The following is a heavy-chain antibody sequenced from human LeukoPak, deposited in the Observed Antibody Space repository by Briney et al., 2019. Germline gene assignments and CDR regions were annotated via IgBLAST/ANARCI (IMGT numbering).Heavy chain of an antibody. CDR2: VIPILGIA. CDR3: ASRYSSGWFDY. J-gene: IGHJ4*02. V-gene: IGHV1-69*10. Sequence: SVKVSCKASGGTFSSYAISWVRQAPGQGLERMGGVIPILGIANYAQKFQGRVTITADKSTSTAYMELSSLRSEDTAVYYCASRYSSGWFDYWGQGTLVTVSS. D-gene: IGHD6-19*01. CDR1: GGTFSSYA.